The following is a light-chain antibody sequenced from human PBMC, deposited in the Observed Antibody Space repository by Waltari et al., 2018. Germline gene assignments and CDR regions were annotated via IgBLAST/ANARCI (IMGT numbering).Light chain of an antibody. CDR1: TGDGGNSNF. CDR3: CSYVQKDIWL. J-gene: IGLJ3*02. CDR2: EVI. Sequence: QSALTQPASVSGAPGQSITISCTGTTGDGGNSNFVSWYQHNPGKVPKLIIYEVIKRPSGIADRFTCSKSGNTSSLSISGLQAEDEADYYCCSYVQKDIWLFGGGTKVTVL. V-gene: IGLV2-23*02.